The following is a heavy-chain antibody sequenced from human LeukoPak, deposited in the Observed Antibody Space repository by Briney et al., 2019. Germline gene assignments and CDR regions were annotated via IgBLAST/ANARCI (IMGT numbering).Heavy chain of an antibody. CDR1: GGSISSYY. Sequence: YPSETLSRTCTVSGGSISSYYWSWIRQPPGKGLEWIGYIHYTGSTNHNPSLKSRITISIDTFKNQFSLKLSSVTAADTAVYYCAGTSSSYCSGASCYGKFQTWGQGTLVTVSS. CDR2: IHYTGST. V-gene: IGHV4-59*08. J-gene: IGHJ1*01. CDR3: AGTSSSYCSGASCYGKFQT. D-gene: IGHD2-15*01.